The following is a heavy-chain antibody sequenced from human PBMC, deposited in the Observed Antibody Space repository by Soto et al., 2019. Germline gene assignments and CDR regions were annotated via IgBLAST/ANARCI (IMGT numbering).Heavy chain of an antibody. D-gene: IGHD2-15*01. V-gene: IGHV4-39*01. CDR2: IYYSGSP. Sequence: PSETLSLTCTVSGGSISSSSYYWGWIRQPPGKRLEWIGSIYYSGSPYYNPSLKSRVTISVDTSKNQFSLKLSSVTAADTAVYYFARPGNIVGCCWWYFDLWARGTLVTVS. CDR3: ARPGNIVGCCWWYFDL. J-gene: IGHJ2*01. CDR1: GGSISSSSYY.